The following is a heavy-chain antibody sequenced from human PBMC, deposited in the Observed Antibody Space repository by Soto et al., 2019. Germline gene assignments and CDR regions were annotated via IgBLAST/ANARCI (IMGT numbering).Heavy chain of an antibody. V-gene: IGHV3-23*01. CDR1: GFTFSSFS. D-gene: IGHD1-26*01. J-gene: IGHJ4*02. CDR2: ISGLGGSI. CDR3: SKSNGDTWERYFFDF. Sequence: EVQLLESGGSLVQPGGSLRLSCAASGFTFSSFSLSWVRQAPGKGLEWVSGISGLGGSIYYADSVKGRFTISRDNSKNTLYLQMNSLRAEDTAVYYCSKSNGDTWERYFFDFWGQGTLVTVSS.